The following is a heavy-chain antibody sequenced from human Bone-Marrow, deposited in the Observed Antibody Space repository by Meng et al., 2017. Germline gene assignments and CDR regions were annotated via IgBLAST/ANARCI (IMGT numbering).Heavy chain of an antibody. CDR1: GFTFSNYE. V-gene: IGHV3-48*03. D-gene: IGHD3-16*01. CDR3: ASGGSYGDVHFDH. Sequence: GESLKISCAASGFTFSNYEMNWVRQAPGKGLEWVSYIDSSGTRIFDADSVKGRFTISRDNAENSLYLQMNSLRVEGTAVYYCASGGSYGDVHFDHWGQGTLVTVSS. J-gene: IGHJ4*02. CDR2: IDSSGTRI.